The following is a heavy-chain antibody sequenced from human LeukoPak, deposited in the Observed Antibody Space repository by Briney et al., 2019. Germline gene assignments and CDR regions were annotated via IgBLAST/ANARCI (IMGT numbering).Heavy chain of an antibody. V-gene: IGHV1-2*02. CDR1: GYTFTSYG. Sequence: ASVKVSCKASGYTFTSYGISWVRQAPGQGLEWMGWISAYSGGTNYAQKFQGRVTMTRDTSISTAYMELSRLRSDDTAVYYCAREGRYDSSGYYPWAFDIWGQGTMVTVSS. D-gene: IGHD3-22*01. CDR2: ISAYSGGT. CDR3: AREGRYDSSGYYPWAFDI. J-gene: IGHJ3*02.